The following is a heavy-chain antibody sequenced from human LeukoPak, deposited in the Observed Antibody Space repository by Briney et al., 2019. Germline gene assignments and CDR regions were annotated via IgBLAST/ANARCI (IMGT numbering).Heavy chain of an antibody. Sequence: SETLSLTCTVSGGSISSRNYYWGWIRQPPGKGLEWIGSIYYSGSTYYNPSLKSRVTISVDTSKNQFSLKLSSVTAADTAVYYCARQPYYDILTGYSEFDYWGQGTLVTVSS. CDR3: ARQPYYDILTGYSEFDY. V-gene: IGHV4-39*01. J-gene: IGHJ4*02. CDR1: GGSISSRNYY. CDR2: IYYSGST. D-gene: IGHD3-9*01.